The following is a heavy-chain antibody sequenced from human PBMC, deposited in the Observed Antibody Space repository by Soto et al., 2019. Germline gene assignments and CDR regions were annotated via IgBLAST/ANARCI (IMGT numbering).Heavy chain of an antibody. Sequence: QVQLVESGGGVVQPGRSLRLSCAASGFTFSSYGMHWVRQAPGKGLEWVAVISYDGSNNYYADFVKGRFTISSDNSKNTLYQLMNSLRAEDTAVYYCAKEGVVAGRGMVSYGMDVWGQGTTVTV. D-gene: IGHD2-15*01. J-gene: IGHJ6*02. CDR1: GFTFSSYG. CDR2: ISYDGSNN. CDR3: AKEGVVAGRGMVSYGMDV. V-gene: IGHV3-30*18.